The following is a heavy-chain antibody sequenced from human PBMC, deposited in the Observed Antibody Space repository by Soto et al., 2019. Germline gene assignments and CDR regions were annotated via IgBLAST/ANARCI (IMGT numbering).Heavy chain of an antibody. J-gene: IGHJ4*02. V-gene: IGHV4-34*01. Sequence: QVQLRQWGAGLVKPSETLSLTCAVYGGSFNGYYWNWIRQPPGKGLEWIGEIKHSGSTNYNPSLKSRVSISVDTSKNQFSLRLSSVTAADTAVYYCASQRPTVTTFDYWGQGTLVTVSS. D-gene: IGHD4-17*01. CDR2: IKHSGST. CDR3: ASQRPTVTTFDY. CDR1: GGSFNGYY.